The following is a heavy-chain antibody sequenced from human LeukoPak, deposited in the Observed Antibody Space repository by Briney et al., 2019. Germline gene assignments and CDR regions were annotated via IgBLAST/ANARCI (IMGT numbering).Heavy chain of an antibody. CDR1: GGSISSNSYY. Sequence: SETLSLTCSVSGGSISSNSYYWGWIRQPPGKGLEWIGAIYYNGYTYYNPSLKSRVTISVDTSKNQFSLNLSSVTAADTAVYYCARLDWGSAGSGSFDYWGQGTLVTVSS. D-gene: IGHD7-27*01. V-gene: IGHV4-39*01. CDR3: ARLDWGSAGSGSFDY. CDR2: IYYNGYT. J-gene: IGHJ4*02.